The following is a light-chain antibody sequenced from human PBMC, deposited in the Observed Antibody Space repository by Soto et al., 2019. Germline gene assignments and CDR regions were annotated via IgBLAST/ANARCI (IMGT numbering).Light chain of an antibody. V-gene: IGKV3-20*01. CDR2: GAS. CDR1: QSVSRSY. J-gene: IGKJ1*01. CDR3: HHYEA. Sequence: EIVLTQSPGSLSLSLWDRATLSCRASQSVSRSYLGWYQQKPGQAPRLLMYGASIRAAGVPDRFSGSGSGTEFTLTISRLEPEDFTVYYCHHYEAFGQGTKVDIK.